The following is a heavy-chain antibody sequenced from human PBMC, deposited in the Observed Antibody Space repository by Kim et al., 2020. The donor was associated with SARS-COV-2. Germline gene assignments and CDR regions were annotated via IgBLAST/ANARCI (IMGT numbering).Heavy chain of an antibody. CDR1: GGSISSSSYY. V-gene: IGHV4-39*01. CDR3: ARLHIVVVTASAGEELLPHPFDY. Sequence: SETLSLTCTVSGGSISSSSYYWGWIRQPPGKGLEWIGSIYYSGSTYYNPSLKSRVTISVDTSKNQFSLKLSSVTAADTAVYYCARLHIVVVTASAGEELLPHPFDYWGQGTLVTVSS. D-gene: IGHD2-21*02. J-gene: IGHJ4*02. CDR2: IYYSGST.